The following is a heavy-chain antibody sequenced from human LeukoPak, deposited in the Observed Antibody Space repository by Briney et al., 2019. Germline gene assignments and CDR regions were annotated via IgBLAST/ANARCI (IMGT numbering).Heavy chain of an antibody. CDR1: GFTFDDYA. J-gene: IGHJ4*02. CDR3: TKGRKGCSSTNYYGNFDY. Sequence: GGSLRLSCAASGFTFDDYAMLWVRQPPGKGLEWVSLISGDGRSTYYADSVKGRFTISRDNSKNSLYLQMNSLRTEGTALYYCTKGRKGCSSTNYYGNFDYWGQGTLVTVSS. D-gene: IGHD2-2*01. CDR2: ISGDGRST. V-gene: IGHV3-43*02.